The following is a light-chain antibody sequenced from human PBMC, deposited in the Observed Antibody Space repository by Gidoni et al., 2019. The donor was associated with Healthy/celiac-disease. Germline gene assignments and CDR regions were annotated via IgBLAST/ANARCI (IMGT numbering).Light chain of an antibody. CDR3: QAWDSSTVV. V-gene: IGLV3-1*01. J-gene: IGLJ2*01. Sequence: SYELTQPTSVSVSPGQTASITCSGDTLGDKYAFWYQQKPGQSPVLVIYQDSKRPSGIPERFSGSNSGNTATLTISGTQAMDEADYYCQAWDSSTVVFGGGTKLTV. CDR2: QDS. CDR1: TLGDKY.